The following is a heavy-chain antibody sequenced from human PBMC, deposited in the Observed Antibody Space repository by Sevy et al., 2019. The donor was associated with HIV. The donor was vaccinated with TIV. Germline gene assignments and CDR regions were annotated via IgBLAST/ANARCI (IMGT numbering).Heavy chain of an antibody. CDR2: IKQDGSEK. CDR1: GFTFSSYW. CDR3: ASNKGIAAAGIVPDNWFDP. Sequence: GGSLRLSCAASGFTFSSYWMSWVRQAPGKGLEWVANIKQDGSEKYYVDSVKGRFTISRDNAKNSLYLQMNSLRAEDTAVYYCASNKGIAAAGIVPDNWFDPWGQGTLVTVSS. V-gene: IGHV3-7*01. J-gene: IGHJ5*02. D-gene: IGHD6-13*01.